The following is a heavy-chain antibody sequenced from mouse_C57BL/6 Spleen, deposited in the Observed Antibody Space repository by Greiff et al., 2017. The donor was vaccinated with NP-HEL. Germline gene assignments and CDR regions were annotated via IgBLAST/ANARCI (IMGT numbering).Heavy chain of an antibody. CDR1: GYTFTSYW. J-gene: IGHJ2*01. Sequence: QVQLQQSGAELVMPGASVKLSCKASGYTFTSYWMHWVKQRPGQGLEWIGEIDPSDSYTNYNQKFKGKSTLTVDKSSSTAYMQLSSLTSEDSAVYYCARSRYAGDYFDYWGQGTTLTVSS. CDR2: IDPSDSYT. D-gene: IGHD1-1*01. CDR3: ARSRYAGDYFDY. V-gene: IGHV1-69*01.